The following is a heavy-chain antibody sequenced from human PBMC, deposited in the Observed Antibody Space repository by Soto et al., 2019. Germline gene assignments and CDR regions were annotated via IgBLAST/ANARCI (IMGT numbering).Heavy chain of an antibody. J-gene: IGHJ4*02. V-gene: IGHV3-21*01. CDR3: ARDQPGYSYGYGLGY. CDR1: GFTFSSYS. CDR2: ISSSSSYI. Sequence: EVQLVESGGGLVKPGGSLRLSCAASGFTFSSYSMNWVRQAPGKGLEWVSSISSSSSYIYYADSVKGRSTTSRDNAKNSLYLQMNSLRAEDTAVYYCARDQPGYSYGYGLGYWGQGTLVTVSS. D-gene: IGHD5-18*01.